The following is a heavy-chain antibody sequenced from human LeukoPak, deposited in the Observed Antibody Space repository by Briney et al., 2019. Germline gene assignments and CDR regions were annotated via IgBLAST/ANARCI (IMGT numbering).Heavy chain of an antibody. V-gene: IGHV4-59*01. CDR1: GGSISSYY. D-gene: IGHD5-12*01. CDR3: ARAGRGYSGYDYFDY. Sequence: SETLSLTCTVSGGSISSYYWSLIRQPPGKGLEWIGYIYYSGSTNYNPSLKSRVTISVDTSKNQFSLKLSSVTAADTAVYYCARAGRGYSGYDYFDYWGQGTLVTVSS. J-gene: IGHJ4*02. CDR2: IYYSGST.